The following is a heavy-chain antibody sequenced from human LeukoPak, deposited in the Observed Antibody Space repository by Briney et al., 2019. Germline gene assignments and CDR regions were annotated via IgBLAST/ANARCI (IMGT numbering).Heavy chain of an antibody. CDR1: GFTFSSYW. CDR2: ISYDGSNK. CDR3: ARPLLYYYGSETYFWFDL. D-gene: IGHD3-10*01. Sequence: GGSLRLSCAASGFTFSSYWMHWVRQAPGKGLEWVAVISYDGSNKYYADSVKGRFTISRDNSKNTLFLQMKSPKGEDTAFYYCARPLLYYYGSETYFWFDLWGQGTLVTVSS. J-gene: IGHJ5*02. V-gene: IGHV3-30*03.